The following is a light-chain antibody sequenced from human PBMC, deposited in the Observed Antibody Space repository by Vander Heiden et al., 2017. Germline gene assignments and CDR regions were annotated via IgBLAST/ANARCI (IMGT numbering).Light chain of an antibody. CDR1: QSISSSV. V-gene: IGKV3-20*01. CDR2: GAS. CDR3: QHYDFPPPYT. J-gene: IGKJ2*01. Sequence: EIVLTQSPGTLSLSPGERATLSCRASQSISSSVLAWYQQRPGQAPRLLIYGASNRAIGIPDRFSGSGSGTDFTLTISRLEPEDFVVYYCQHYDFPPPYTFGQGTKLEV.